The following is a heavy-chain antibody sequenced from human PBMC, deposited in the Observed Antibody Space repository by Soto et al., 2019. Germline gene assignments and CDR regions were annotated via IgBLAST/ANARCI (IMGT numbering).Heavy chain of an antibody. CDR1: GFTFSSYA. CDR2: ISGSGGST. Sequence: GGSLRLSCAASGFTFSSYAMSWVRQAPGKGLEWVSAISGSGGSTYYADSVKGRFTISRDNSKNTLYLQMNSLRAEDTAVYYCAKCFWSGGYYYYGMDVWGQGTTVTVSS. V-gene: IGHV3-23*01. CDR3: AKCFWSGGYYYYGMDV. D-gene: IGHD3-10*01. J-gene: IGHJ6*02.